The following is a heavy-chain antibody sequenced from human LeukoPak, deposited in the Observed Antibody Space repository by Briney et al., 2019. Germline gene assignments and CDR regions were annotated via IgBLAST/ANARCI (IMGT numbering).Heavy chain of an antibody. CDR2: ISAYNGNT. Sequence: ASVKVSCKASGYTFANYAMHWVRQAPGQSLEWMGWISAYNGNTNYAQKLQGRVTMTTDTSTSTDYIELRSLRSDDTAVYYCAREDGRYYGMDVWGQGTTVTVS. CDR1: GYTFANYA. J-gene: IGHJ6*02. CDR3: AREDGRYYGMDV. D-gene: IGHD2-8*01. V-gene: IGHV1-18*01.